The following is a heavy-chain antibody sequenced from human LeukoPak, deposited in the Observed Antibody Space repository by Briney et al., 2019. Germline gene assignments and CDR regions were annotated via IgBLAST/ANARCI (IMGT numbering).Heavy chain of an antibody. D-gene: IGHD2-2*01. Sequence: GSLKISCKGSGYIFTSYWIGWVRQVPGKGLEWMGIIYPGDSDTRYSPSFQGQVTISADKSISTAYLQWSSLKASDTAMYYCARHAYCSSTSCSFGRLDPWGQGTLVTVSS. CDR1: GYIFTSYW. CDR2: IYPGDSDT. J-gene: IGHJ5*02. V-gene: IGHV5-51*01. CDR3: ARHAYCSSTSCSFGRLDP.